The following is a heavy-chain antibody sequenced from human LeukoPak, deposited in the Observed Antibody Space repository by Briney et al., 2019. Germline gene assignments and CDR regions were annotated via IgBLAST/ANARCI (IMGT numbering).Heavy chain of an antibody. CDR3: AKDRSDSSGWYVGYFDY. J-gene: IGHJ4*02. CDR1: GFTFSSYG. D-gene: IGHD6-19*01. CDR2: ISDDGSNK. V-gene: IGHV3-30*18. Sequence: PGGSLRLSCAASGFTFSSYGMHWVRQAPGKGLEWVAGISDDGSNKYYADSVKGRVTISRDNSKNTLYLQMNSLRAEDTAVYYCAKDRSDSSGWYVGYFDYWGQGTLVTVSS.